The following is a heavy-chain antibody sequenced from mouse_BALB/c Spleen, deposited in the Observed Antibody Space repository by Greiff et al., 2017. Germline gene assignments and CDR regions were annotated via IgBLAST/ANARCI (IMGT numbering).Heavy chain of an antibody. Sequence: EVKVEESGGGLVKPGGSLKLSCAASGFAFSSYDMSWVRQTPEKRLEWVAYISSGGGSTYYPDTVKGRFTISRDNAKNTLYLQMSSLKSEDTAMYYCARKAGYRYPLDYWGQGTTLTVSS. CDR3: ARKAGYRYPLDY. CDR1: GFAFSSYD. V-gene: IGHV5-12-1*01. D-gene: IGHD2-14*01. J-gene: IGHJ2*01. CDR2: ISSGGGST.